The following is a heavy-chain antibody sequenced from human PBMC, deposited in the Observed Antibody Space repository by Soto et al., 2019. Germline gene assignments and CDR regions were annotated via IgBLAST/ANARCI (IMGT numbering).Heavy chain of an antibody. Sequence: GGSLRFPCAASGITLTNYRIQWFRQAPRKGGVWVTRINCDGTRINCAGPGKGRFTISRDNAKNTVFLQLYSLRDEASAVYFCARAGDWNYVQDFWGQGTLVTVSS. J-gene: IGHJ4*02. CDR2: INCDGTRI. CDR1: GITLTNYR. V-gene: IGHV3-74*01. CDR3: ARAGDWNYVQDF. D-gene: IGHD1-7*01.